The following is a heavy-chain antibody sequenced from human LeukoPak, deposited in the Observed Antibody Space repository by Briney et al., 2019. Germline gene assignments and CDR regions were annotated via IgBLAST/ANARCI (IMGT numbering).Heavy chain of an antibody. Sequence: GGSLRLSCTASGFTFSDYWMTWVRQAPGKGPEWVANIKQEGSQRYYVDSVRGRFTISRDNATNSFFLKMNGLRAEDTPVYYCARRGGSSSRRSPIDYWGQGTLVTVSS. CDR2: IKQEGSQR. V-gene: IGHV3-7*01. D-gene: IGHD6-6*01. J-gene: IGHJ4*02. CDR3: ARRGGSSSRRSPIDY. CDR1: GFTFSDYW.